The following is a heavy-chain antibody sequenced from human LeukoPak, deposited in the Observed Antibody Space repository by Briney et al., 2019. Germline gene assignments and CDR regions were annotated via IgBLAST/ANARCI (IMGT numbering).Heavy chain of an antibody. CDR2: TYYRSKWFN. CDR1: GDSVSNNSAA. CDR3: VREAGTTGTLDGFDI. V-gene: IGHV6-1*01. Sequence: SQTLSLTCAISGDSVSNNSAAWNWIRQSPSRGLEWLGRTYYRSKWFNDYAVSVKGRITLNPDTSKNQVSLQLNSVTPEDTAVHYCVREAGTTGTLDGFDIWGQGTMVTVSS. J-gene: IGHJ3*02. D-gene: IGHD1-1*01.